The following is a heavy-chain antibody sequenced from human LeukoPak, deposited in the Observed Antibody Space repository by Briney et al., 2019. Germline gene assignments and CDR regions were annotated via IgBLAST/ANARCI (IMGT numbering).Heavy chain of an antibody. CDR2: INHSGST. CDR1: GGSFSGYY. V-gene: IGHV4-34*01. D-gene: IGHD4-17*01. CDR3: ARGLPKHDFGDYGGTWFDP. J-gene: IGHJ5*02. Sequence: KTSETLSLTCAVYGGSFSGYYWSWIRQPPGKGLEWIGEINHSGSTNYNPSLKSRVTMSVDTSKNQFSLKLSSVTAADTAMYYCARGLPKHDFGDYGGTWFDPWGQGTLVTVSS.